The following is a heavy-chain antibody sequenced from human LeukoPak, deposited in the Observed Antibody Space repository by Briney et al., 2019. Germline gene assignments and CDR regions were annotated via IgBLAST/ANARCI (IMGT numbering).Heavy chain of an antibody. CDR1: GLKFTDAW. D-gene: IGHD3-22*01. CDR3: TWDSSGFYLLDS. CDR2: IKSKGSGGTI. Sequence: GGSLRLSCAVSGLKFTDAWMNWVRQAPGKGLEWVGRIKSKGSGGTIDYAAPVKGRFTISRDDSKNTLYLQMNSLKTEDTAVYYCTWDSSGFYLLDSWGQGTLVTVSS. V-gene: IGHV3-15*07. J-gene: IGHJ4*02.